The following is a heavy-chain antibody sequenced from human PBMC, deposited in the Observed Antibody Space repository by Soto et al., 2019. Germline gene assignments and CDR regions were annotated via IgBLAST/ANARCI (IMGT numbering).Heavy chain of an antibody. CDR2: INHSGST. D-gene: IGHD1-7*01. CDR3: ASRNWNYGYYYYYGMDV. V-gene: IGHV4-34*01. CDR1: GGSFSGYY. J-gene: IGHJ6*02. Sequence: SETLSLTCAVYGGSFSGYYWSWIRQPPGKGLEWIGEINHSGSTNYNPSLKSRVTISVDTSKNQFSLKLSSVTAADTAVYYCASRNWNYGYYYYYGMDVWGQGTTVTVSS.